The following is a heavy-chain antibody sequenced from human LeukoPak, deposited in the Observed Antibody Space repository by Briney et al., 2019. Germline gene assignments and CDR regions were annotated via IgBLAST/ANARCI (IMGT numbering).Heavy chain of an antibody. Sequence: PGGSLRLSCAASGFTFTNFAMIWVRQGPGKGLEWVSTISASGATTYYTDSVKGRFTISRDNSRNTVYLVMNSLRVEDTAVYYCAKDYLSSYYDNSGHADYWGHGTLVTVSS. CDR2: ISASGATT. CDR3: AKDYLSSYYDNSGHADY. V-gene: IGHV3-23*01. J-gene: IGHJ4*01. CDR1: GFTFTNFA. D-gene: IGHD3-22*01.